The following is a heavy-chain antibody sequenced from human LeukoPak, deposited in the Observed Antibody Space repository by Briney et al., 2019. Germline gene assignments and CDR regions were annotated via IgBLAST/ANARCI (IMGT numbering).Heavy chain of an antibody. CDR1: GFTFSSYE. CDR3: ARKTLSGGDAFDI. V-gene: IGHV3-48*03. D-gene: IGHD3-16*01. J-gene: IGHJ3*02. Sequence: GGSLRLSCAASGFTFSSYEMNWVRQAPGKGLEWVSYISSSGSTIYYADSVKGRFTISRDNAKNSLYLQMNSLRAEDTVVYYCARKTLSGGDAFDIWGQGTMVTVSS. CDR2: ISSSGSTI.